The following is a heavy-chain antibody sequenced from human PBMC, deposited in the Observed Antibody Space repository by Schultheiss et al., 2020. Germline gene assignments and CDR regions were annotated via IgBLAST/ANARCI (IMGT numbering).Heavy chain of an antibody. CDR2: ISSTSEYI. CDR3: ATSKLRFRGYFYY. Sequence: GGSLRLSCAASGFPFSSYSLNWVRQAPGKGLEWVSSISSTSEYIYYAFSVRGRFTVSRDNAKNSLWLQLDSLRAEDTALYYCATSKLRFRGYFYYWGQGALVTVSS. V-gene: IGHV3-21*01. D-gene: IGHD3-3*01. CDR1: GFPFSSYS. J-gene: IGHJ4*02.